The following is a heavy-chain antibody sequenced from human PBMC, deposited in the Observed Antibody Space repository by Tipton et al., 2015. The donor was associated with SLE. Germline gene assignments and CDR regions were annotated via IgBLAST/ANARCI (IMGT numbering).Heavy chain of an antibody. Sequence: TLSLTCTVSGGSISSGSYYWSWIRQPAGKGLEWIGRIYTSGSTNYNPSLKSRFPISVDTPKNQFSLKLSSVTAADTAVYYCARGAGDDYYYYYMDVWGKGTTVTVSS. CDR1: GGSISSGSYY. CDR3: ARGAGDDYYYYYMDV. V-gene: IGHV4-61*02. CDR2: IYTSGST. J-gene: IGHJ6*03. D-gene: IGHD7-27*01.